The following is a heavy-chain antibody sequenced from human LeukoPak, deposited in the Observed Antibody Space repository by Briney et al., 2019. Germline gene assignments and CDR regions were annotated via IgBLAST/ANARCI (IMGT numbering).Heavy chain of an antibody. D-gene: IGHD3-10*01. Sequence: SETLSLTCAVYGGSFSGYYWSWIRHPPGKGLEWIGEINHSGSTYYNPSLKSRVTISVDTSKNQFSLKLSSVTAADTAVYYCARHQGSGSYSSRPYYYYYMDVWGKGTTVTVSS. J-gene: IGHJ6*03. CDR3: ARHQGSGSYSSRPYYYYYMDV. V-gene: IGHV4-34*01. CDR1: GGSFSGYY. CDR2: INHSGST.